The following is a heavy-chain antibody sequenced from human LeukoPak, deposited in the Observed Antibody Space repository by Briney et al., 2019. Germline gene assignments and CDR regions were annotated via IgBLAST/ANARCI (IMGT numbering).Heavy chain of an antibody. D-gene: IGHD3-10*01. CDR2: IYYSGST. Sequence: TSETLSLTCTVSGGSISSSSYYWGWIRQPPGKGLEWIGSIYYSGSTYYNPSLKSRVTISVDTSKNQFSLKLSSVTAADTAVYYCARAPNFYHGSGSYLDKKKYYYYYYGMDVWGQGTTVTVSS. CDR1: GGSISSSSYY. V-gene: IGHV4-39*01. CDR3: ARAPNFYHGSGSYLDKKKYYYYYYGMDV. J-gene: IGHJ6*02.